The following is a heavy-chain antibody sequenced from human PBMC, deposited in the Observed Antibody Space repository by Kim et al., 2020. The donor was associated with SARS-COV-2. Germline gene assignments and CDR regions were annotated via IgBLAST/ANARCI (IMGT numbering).Heavy chain of an antibody. CDR2: INHSGST. V-gene: IGHV4-34*01. CDR3: ARGGRYHGSGSYRPAYYYGVDV. Sequence: SETLSLTCAVYGGSFSGYYWSWIRQPPGKGLEWIGEINHSGSTNYNPSRKSRVTISVDTSKNQFSLKLSSVTAADTAVYYCARGGRYHGSGSYRPAYYYGVDVWGQGTTVTVSS. CDR1: GGSFSGYY. D-gene: IGHD3-10*01. J-gene: IGHJ6*02.